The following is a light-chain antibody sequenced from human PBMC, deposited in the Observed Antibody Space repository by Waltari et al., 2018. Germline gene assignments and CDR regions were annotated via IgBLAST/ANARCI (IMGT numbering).Light chain of an antibody. CDR1: QSVSNNY. CDR3: QQYGTSPLA. CDR2: GAS. V-gene: IGKV3-20*01. J-gene: IGKJ4*01. Sequence: ETVLTQSPGTLSLSPGEGVTLSCRASQSVSNNYLAWYQQKPGQAPRLLIHGASKRATGIPDRFSGSGSGTDFTLTISRLEPEDFAVYCCQQYGTSPLAFGGGTKVEIK.